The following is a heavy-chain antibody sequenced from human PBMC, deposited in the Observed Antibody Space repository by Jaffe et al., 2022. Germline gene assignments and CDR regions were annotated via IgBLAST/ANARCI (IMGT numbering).Heavy chain of an antibody. CDR1: GGSISSYY. CDR3: ARGWGFGGVIVIDY. D-gene: IGHD3-16*02. Sequence: QVQLQESGPGLVKPSETLSLTCTVSGGSISSYYWSWIRQPPGKGLEWIGYIYYSGSTNYNPSLKSRVTISVDTSKNQFSLKLSSVTAADTAVYYCARGWGFGGVIVIDYWGQGTLVTVSS. J-gene: IGHJ4*02. CDR2: IYYSGST. V-gene: IGHV4-59*01.